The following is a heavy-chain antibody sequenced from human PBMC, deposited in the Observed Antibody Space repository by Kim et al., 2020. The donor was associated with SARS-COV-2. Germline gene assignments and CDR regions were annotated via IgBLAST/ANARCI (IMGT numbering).Heavy chain of an antibody. CDR1: GFTFSSYD. CDR3: ARGGYYYGMDV. V-gene: IGHV3-13*01. Sequence: GGSLRLSCAASGFTFSSYDMHWVRQATGKGLEWFSAIGTAGDTYYPGSVKGRFTISRENAKNSLYLQMNSLRAGDTAVYYCARGGYYYGMDVWGQGTTVTVSS. CDR2: IGTAGDT. J-gene: IGHJ6*02.